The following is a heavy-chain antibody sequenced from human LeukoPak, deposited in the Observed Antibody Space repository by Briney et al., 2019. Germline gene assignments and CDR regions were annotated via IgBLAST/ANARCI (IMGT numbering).Heavy chain of an antibody. J-gene: IGHJ4*02. Sequence: DPSETLSLTCTVSGGSISNYYWSWIRQPPGKGLEWIGYIHYSGSTNYNPSLKSRVTISLDTSKNQFSLTRRHMRAADAPVYYCAIQSSSYYDFDYWGQGTLVSVSS. D-gene: IGHD6-13*01. V-gene: IGHV4-59*08. CDR3: AIQSSSYYDFDY. CDR2: IHYSGST. CDR1: GGSISNYY.